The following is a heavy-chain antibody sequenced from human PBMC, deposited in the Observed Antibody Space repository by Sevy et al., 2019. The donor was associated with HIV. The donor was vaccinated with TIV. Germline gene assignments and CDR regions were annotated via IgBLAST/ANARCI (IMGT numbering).Heavy chain of an antibody. V-gene: IGHV4-59*13. Sequence: SETLSLTCTVSGDSISSNYWSWIRQPPGKGLEWIGYIYYSGSTNYIPSLKSRVTISLDTSKNQFSLNLSSLTAADTAVSYWASYKAAVVRGGWFDPWGQGTLVTVSS. J-gene: IGHJ5*02. CDR1: GDSISSNY. CDR3: ASYKAAVVRGGWFDP. CDR2: IYYSGST. D-gene: IGHD3-10*01.